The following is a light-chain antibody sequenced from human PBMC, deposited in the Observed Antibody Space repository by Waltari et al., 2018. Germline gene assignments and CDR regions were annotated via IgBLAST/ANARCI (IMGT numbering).Light chain of an antibody. CDR1: QDIIKS. V-gene: IGKV1-9*01. J-gene: IGKJ5*01. CDR2: AAS. Sequence: IQLTQSPSSLSASVGDRVTITCRAGQDIIKSLAWYQQKPGQAPKLLIYAASSLQAGVPSSFSGSGSGTYFALTISSLQPEDSATYYCQQLETYPITFGQGTRLEIK. CDR3: QQLETYPIT.